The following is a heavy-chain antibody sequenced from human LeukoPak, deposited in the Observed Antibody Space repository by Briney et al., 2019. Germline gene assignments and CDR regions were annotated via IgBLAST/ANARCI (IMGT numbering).Heavy chain of an antibody. CDR3: AKDLDDILTGYYYRDNRFDP. V-gene: IGHV3-23*01. CDR1: GFTFSSYG. CDR2: VSGSGGST. Sequence: PGGSLRLSCAASGFTFSSYGMSWVRQAPGKGLEWVSAVSGSGGSTYYADSVKGRFTISRDNSKNTLYLQMNSLGAEDTAVYYCAKDLDDILTGYYYRDNRFDPWGQGTLVTVSS. D-gene: IGHD3-9*01. J-gene: IGHJ5*02.